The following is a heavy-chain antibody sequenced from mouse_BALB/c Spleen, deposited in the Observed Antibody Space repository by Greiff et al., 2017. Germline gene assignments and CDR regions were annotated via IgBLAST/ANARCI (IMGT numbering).Heavy chain of an antibody. D-gene: IGHD2-10*02. J-gene: IGHJ4*01. CDR3: AREVKYGNYDAMDY. CDR1: GFTFSDYY. CDR2: ISDGGSYT. V-gene: IGHV5-4*02. Sequence: EVQGVESGGGLVKPGGSLKLSCAASGFTFSDYYMYWVRQTPEKRLEWVATISDGGSYTYYPDSVKGRFTISRDNAKNNLYLQMSSLKSEDTAMYYCAREVKYGNYDAMDYWGQGTSVTVSS.